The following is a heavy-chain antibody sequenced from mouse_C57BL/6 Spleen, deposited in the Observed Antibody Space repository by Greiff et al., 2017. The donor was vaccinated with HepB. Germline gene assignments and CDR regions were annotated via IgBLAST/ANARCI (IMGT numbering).Heavy chain of an antibody. CDR3: ARRGESYAMDY. CDR2: ISYDGSN. V-gene: IGHV3-6*01. Sequence: EVQLQESGPGLVKPSQSLSLTCSVTGYSITSGYYWNWIRQFPGNKLEWMGYISYDGSNNYNPSLKNRISITRDTSKNQFFLKLNSVTTEDTATYYCARRGESYAMDYWGQGTSVTVSS. CDR1: GYSITSGYY. J-gene: IGHJ4*01.